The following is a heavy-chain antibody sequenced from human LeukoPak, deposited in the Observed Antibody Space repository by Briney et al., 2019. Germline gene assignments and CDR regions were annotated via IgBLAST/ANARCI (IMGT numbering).Heavy chain of an antibody. D-gene: IGHD3-22*01. CDR2: IYYSGST. CDR3: ANDNDYDRLHFDL. J-gene: IGHJ2*01. CDR1: GGSISSNSYY. V-gene: IGHV4-39*07. Sequence: SQTLSLTCTVSGGSISSNSYYWSWIRQPAGKGLEWIGSIYYSGSTYYNPSLKSRVTISVDTSKNQFSLKLSSVTAADTAVYYCANDNDYDRLHFDLWGRGTLVTVSS.